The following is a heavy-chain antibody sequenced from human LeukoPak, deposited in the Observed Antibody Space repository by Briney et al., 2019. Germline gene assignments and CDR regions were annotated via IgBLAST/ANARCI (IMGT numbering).Heavy chain of an antibody. CDR1: GFTFSNYW. CDR2: IKQDGSEK. CDR3: ARAMDY. V-gene: IGHV3-7*03. J-gene: IGHJ4*02. Sequence: GGSLRLSCAASGFTFSNYWMNWVRQAPGKGLEWVANIKQDGSEKYYVDSVKGRFTISRDNAKNSLYLQMNSLRVEDTAVYYCARAMDYWGQGTLVTVSS.